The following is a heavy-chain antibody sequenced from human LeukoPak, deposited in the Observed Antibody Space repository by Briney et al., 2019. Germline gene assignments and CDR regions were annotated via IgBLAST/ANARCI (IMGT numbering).Heavy chain of an antibody. V-gene: IGHV1-24*01. J-gene: IGHJ4*02. D-gene: IGHD7-27*01. Sequence: ASVKVSCKVSGYTLTELSMHWVRQAPGEGLEWMGGFDPEDGETIYAQKFQGRVTMTEDTSTDTAYMELSSLRSEDTAVYYCATDPATGDLTDYWGQGTLVTVSS. CDR3: ATDPATGDLTDY. CDR1: GYTLTELS. CDR2: FDPEDGET.